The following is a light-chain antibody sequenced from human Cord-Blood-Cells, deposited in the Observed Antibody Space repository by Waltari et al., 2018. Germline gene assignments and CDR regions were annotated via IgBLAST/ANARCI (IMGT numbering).Light chain of an antibody. V-gene: IGKV1-8*01. J-gene: IGKJ1*01. CDR2: AAS. Sequence: AIRMTQSPSSFSASTGDRVTITCRASQGISRYLAEYQQEPAKAPKLLIYAASTFQSGVPSRFSGSGSGTDFTLTISCLQSEDFATYYCQQYYSYPRTFGQGTKVEIK. CDR1: QGISRY. CDR3: QQYYSYPRT.